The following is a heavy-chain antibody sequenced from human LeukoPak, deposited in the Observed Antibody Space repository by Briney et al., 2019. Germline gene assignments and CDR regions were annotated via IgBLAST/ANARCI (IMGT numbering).Heavy chain of an antibody. D-gene: IGHD1-26*01. Sequence: SETLSLTCTVSGGSISGYYWSWIRQPPGQGLEWIAYIHSNGYTNYNPSLKSRVTISVDTSKNQFSLKVTSVTAADTVMYYCTKREGPMSGSYDYFDPWGQGTLVTVS. CDR3: TKREGPMSGSYDYFDP. CDR2: IHSNGYT. V-gene: IGHV4-4*09. J-gene: IGHJ5*02. CDR1: GGSISGYY.